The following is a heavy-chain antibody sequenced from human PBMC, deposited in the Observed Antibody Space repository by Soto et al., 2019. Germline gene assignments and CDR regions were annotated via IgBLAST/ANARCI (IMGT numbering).Heavy chain of an antibody. Sequence: GWSLRLACACSVFTFTRHDMQWVRQPPGKGLEWVALISYDGKVKYYAESVKGRFTISRDNSKNTLDLQMNSLTAEDTAVYYCAALEGFDGAAYYPLDYWGQGTLVTVSS. CDR3: AALEGFDGAAYYPLDY. V-gene: IGHV3-30*03. CDR1: VFTFTRHD. D-gene: IGHD3-9*01. J-gene: IGHJ4*02. CDR2: ISYDGKVK.